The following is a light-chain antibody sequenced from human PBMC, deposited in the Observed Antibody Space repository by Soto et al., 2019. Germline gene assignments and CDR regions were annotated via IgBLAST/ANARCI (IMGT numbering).Light chain of an antibody. Sequence: QSALIQPPSVSGSPGQSVTISCTGTSSDVGSYDYVSWYQQHPGTVPKPMIYNVNTQPSGVPDRFSGSKSGNTASMTISGLQAEDEADYYCCSYAGSYVYVFGTGTKVTVL. CDR2: NVN. V-gene: IGLV2-11*01. CDR3: CSYAGSYVYV. CDR1: SSDVGSYDY. J-gene: IGLJ1*01.